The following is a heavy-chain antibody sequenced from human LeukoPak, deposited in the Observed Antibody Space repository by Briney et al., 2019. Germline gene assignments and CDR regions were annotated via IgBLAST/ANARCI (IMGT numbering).Heavy chain of an antibody. CDR2: INHSGST. J-gene: IGHJ5*02. V-gene: IGHV4-34*01. Sequence: PSETLSLTCAVYGGSFSGYYWSWIRHPPGKGLEWIGEINHSGSTNYNPSLKSRVTISVDTSKNQFSLKLSSVTAADTAVYYCASYSSSLAYNWFDPWGQGTLITVSS. CDR1: GGSFSGYY. D-gene: IGHD6-13*01. CDR3: ASYSSSLAYNWFDP.